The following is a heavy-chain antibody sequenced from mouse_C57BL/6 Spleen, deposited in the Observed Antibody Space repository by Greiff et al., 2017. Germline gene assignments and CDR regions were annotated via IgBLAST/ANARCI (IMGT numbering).Heavy chain of an antibody. CDR2: IDPEDGDT. J-gene: IGHJ4*01. Sequence: EVQLQQSGAELVRPGASVKLSCTASGFNIKDYYMHWVKQRPEQGLEWIGRIDPEDGDTEYAPKFQGKATMTADTSSNTAYLQLSSLTSEDTAVYYCTPPAQAEGYYAMDYWGQGTSVTVSS. D-gene: IGHD3-2*02. CDR3: TPPAQAEGYYAMDY. V-gene: IGHV14-1*01. CDR1: GFNIKDYY.